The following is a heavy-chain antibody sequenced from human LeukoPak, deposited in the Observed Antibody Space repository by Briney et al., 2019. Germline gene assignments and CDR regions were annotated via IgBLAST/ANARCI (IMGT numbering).Heavy chain of an antibody. Sequence: PGGSLRLSCAASGFTFSGYAMTWVRQAPGKGLEWVSAISGSGYTTYYADSVKGRFTISRDNSKNTLYLQMNSLRAEDTAVYYCASPGYDILTPLDYWGQGTLVTVSS. CDR1: GFTFSGYA. CDR3: ASPGYDILTPLDY. J-gene: IGHJ4*02. CDR2: ISGSGYTT. V-gene: IGHV3-23*01. D-gene: IGHD3-9*01.